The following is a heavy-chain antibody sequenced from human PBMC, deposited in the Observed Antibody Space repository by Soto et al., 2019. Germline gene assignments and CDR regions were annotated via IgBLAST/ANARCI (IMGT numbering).Heavy chain of an antibody. V-gene: IGHV3-33*01. CDR3: AREIKLDSGGSPGF. D-gene: IGHD2-15*01. Sequence: GGSLRLSCAASGFTFSSYGMHWVRQAPGKGLEWVAVIWYDGSNKYYADSVKGRFTISRDNSKNTLYLQMNSLRAEDTAVYYCAREIKLDSGGSPGFWGQGTLVTVSS. CDR1: GFTFSSYG. J-gene: IGHJ4*02. CDR2: IWYDGSNK.